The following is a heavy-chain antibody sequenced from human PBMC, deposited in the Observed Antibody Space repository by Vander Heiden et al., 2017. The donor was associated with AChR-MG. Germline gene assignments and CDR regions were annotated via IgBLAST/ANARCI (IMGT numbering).Heavy chain of an antibody. V-gene: IGHV1-46*01. CDR1: GYTFTSYY. J-gene: IGHJ3*02. D-gene: IGHD3-3*01. CDR3: ARHMFPVYDIWSGCSVVPRTDAYDI. CDR2: INPRSGST. Sequence: QVQLVQSGAEVKKPGASVKVSCKASGYTFTSYYMHWVRQAPGQGLEWMGIINPRSGSTSYAQKFQGRVTMTSDTSSSTVYMELSSLRFEDPAVYYCARHMFPVYDIWSGCSVVPRTDAYDIW.